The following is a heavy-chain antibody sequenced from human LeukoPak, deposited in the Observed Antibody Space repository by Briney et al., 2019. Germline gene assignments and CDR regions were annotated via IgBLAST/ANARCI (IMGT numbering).Heavy chain of an antibody. CDR2: ISYDGSNK. CDR1: GFTFSSYA. V-gene: IGHV3-30-3*01. J-gene: IGHJ4*02. Sequence: GGSLRLSCAASGFTFSSYAMHWVRQAPGKGLEWVAVISYDGSNKYYADSVKGRFTISRDNAKNSLYLQMNSLRAEDTAVYSCARVRGYDSRDLDYWGQGTLVTVSS. D-gene: IGHD3-22*01. CDR3: ARVRGYDSRDLDY.